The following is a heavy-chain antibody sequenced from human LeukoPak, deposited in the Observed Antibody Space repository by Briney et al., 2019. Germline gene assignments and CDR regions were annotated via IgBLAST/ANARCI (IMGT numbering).Heavy chain of an antibody. J-gene: IGHJ4*02. Sequence: ASVKVSCKASGYTFTSYGISWVRQAPGQGLEWMGWISAYNGNTNYAQKLQGRVTITADKSTSTAYMELSSLRSEDTAVYYCARDHYYDSSGSRDWGQGTLVTVSS. V-gene: IGHV1-18*01. D-gene: IGHD3-22*01. CDR2: ISAYNGNT. CDR3: ARDHYYDSSGSRD. CDR1: GYTFTSYG.